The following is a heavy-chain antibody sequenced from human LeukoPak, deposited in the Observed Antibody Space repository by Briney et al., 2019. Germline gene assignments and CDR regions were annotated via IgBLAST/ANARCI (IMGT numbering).Heavy chain of an antibody. V-gene: IGHV3-23*01. D-gene: IGHD2-15*01. CDR3: AKNGDRGAYCTGGTCYPYFYYYMDV. CDR1: GFTFSSYA. CDR2: ISGSGGST. J-gene: IGHJ6*03. Sequence: PGGSLRLYCAASGFTFSSYAMSWVRQAPGKGLEWVSAISGSGGSTYYADSVKGRFTISRDNSKNTLYLQMNSLRAEDTAIYYCAKNGDRGAYCTGGTCYPYFYYYMDVWGKGTTVTI.